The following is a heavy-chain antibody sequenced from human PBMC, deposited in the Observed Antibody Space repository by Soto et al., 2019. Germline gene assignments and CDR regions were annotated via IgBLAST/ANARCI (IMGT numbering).Heavy chain of an antibody. Sequence: PGGSLRLSCAASGFSISYFVMSWVRQSPGKGLEWVSVISASGDATYYAASVKGRFTLSRDNSKNTLFLQMNSLTVADTAVYYCAKKITIYAVDPADSWGQGTQVTVSS. CDR2: ISASGDAT. CDR3: AKKITIYAVDPADS. CDR1: GFSISYFV. J-gene: IGHJ4*02. D-gene: IGHD3-3*01. V-gene: IGHV3-23*01.